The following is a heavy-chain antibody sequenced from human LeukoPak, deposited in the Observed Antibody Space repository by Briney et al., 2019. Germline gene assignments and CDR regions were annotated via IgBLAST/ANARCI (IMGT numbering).Heavy chain of an antibody. CDR1: GYTFTNYD. D-gene: IGHD3-16*02. V-gene: IGHV1-8*01. CDR2: MNPNSGNT. J-gene: IGHJ4*02. CDR3: ARGLARLGELSLPYYFDY. Sequence: ASVKVSCKASGYTFTNYDINWVRQATGQGLEWMGWMNPNSGNTGYAQKFQGRVTMTRNTSISTAYMELSSLRSEDTAVYYCARGLARLGELSLPYYFDYWGQGTLVTVSS.